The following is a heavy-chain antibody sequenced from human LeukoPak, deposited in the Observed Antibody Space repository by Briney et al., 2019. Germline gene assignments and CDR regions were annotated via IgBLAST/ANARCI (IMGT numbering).Heavy chain of an antibody. CDR1: GFTFSDYA. CDR3: AKDSYDSSGSRYDY. Sequence: GGSLRLSCAASGFTFSDYAMSWVRQAPGKGLEWVSAISDRGDMTWDADSVKGRVTISRDNYKNTLFLQMNSLRAEDTAIYYCAKDSYDSSGSRYDYWGQGTLVTVSS. J-gene: IGHJ4*02. CDR2: ISDRGDMT. D-gene: IGHD3-22*01. V-gene: IGHV3-23*01.